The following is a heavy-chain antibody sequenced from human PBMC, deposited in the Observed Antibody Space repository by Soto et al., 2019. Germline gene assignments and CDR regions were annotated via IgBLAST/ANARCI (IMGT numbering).Heavy chain of an antibody. CDR2: IIPIFGTA. D-gene: IGHD2-15*01. CDR3: ARGYCSGGSCYTDYYGMDV. CDR1: GGTFSSYA. J-gene: IGHJ6*02. V-gene: IGHV1-69*13. Sequence: GASVKVSCKASGGTFSSYAISWVRQAPGQGLEWMGGIIPIFGTANYAQKFQGRVTITADESTSTAYMELSSLRSEDTAVYYCARGYCSGGSCYTDYYGMDVWGQGTTVTVSS.